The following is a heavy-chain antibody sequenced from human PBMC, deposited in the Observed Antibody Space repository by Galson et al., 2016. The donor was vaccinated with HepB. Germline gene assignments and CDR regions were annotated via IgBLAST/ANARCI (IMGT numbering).Heavy chain of an antibody. Sequence: PALVKPTQTLTPTCSFSSVTTKRVDVGWIRQPPGKALEWLALIYWDEDKRYNPSLKSRLTITRDTSKNQVVLTMTNMDPVDTATYYCAHVRDGLELYFDSWGQGTLVTVSS. CDR2: IYWDEDK. V-gene: IGHV2-5*02. D-gene: IGHD1-1*01. CDR3: AHVRDGLELYFDS. CDR1: SVTTKRVD. J-gene: IGHJ4*02.